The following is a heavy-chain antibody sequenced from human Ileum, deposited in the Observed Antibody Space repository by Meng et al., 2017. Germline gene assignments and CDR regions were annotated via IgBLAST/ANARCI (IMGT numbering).Heavy chain of an antibody. J-gene: IGHJ4*02. CDR3: ASIEVSRDY. D-gene: IGHD3-16*02. CDR1: GGSFSGYY. V-gene: IGHV4-34*01. CDR2: INHSGST. Sequence: SETLSLTCAVYGGSFSGYYWSWIRQPPGKGLEWIGEINHSGSTNYNPSLKSRVTISVDTSKNQFPLKLSSVTAADTAVYYCASIEVSRDYWGQGTLVTVSS.